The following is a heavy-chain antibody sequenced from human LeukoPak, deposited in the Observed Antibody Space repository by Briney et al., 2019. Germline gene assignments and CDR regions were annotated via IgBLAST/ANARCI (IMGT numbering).Heavy chain of an antibody. CDR1: GGSISSDNYY. CDR2: IYTSGST. Sequence: SETLSLTCTVSGGSISSDNYYWSWIRQPAGKGLEWIGRIYTSGSTKNNPSLKSRVTMSVDTSKNQFSLKLSSVTAADTAVYYCARVQRRYDSSGYYYDHYYYYYMDVWGKGATVTVSS. CDR3: ARVQRRYDSSGYYYDHYYYYYMDV. V-gene: IGHV4-61*02. J-gene: IGHJ6*03. D-gene: IGHD3-22*01.